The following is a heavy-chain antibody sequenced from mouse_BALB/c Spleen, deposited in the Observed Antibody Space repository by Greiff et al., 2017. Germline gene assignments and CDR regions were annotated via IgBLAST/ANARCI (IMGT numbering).Heavy chain of an antibody. J-gene: IGHJ4*01. CDR3: AKLLLRSMDY. V-gene: IGHV2-9*02. Sequence: QVQLQQSGPGLVQPSQSLSITCTVSGFSLTSYGVHWVRQPPGKGLEWLGVIWAGGSTNYNSALMSRLSISKDNSKSQVFLKMNSLQTDDTAMYYCAKLLLRSMDYWGQGTSVTVSS. D-gene: IGHD1-1*01. CDR2: IWAGGST. CDR1: GFSLTSYG.